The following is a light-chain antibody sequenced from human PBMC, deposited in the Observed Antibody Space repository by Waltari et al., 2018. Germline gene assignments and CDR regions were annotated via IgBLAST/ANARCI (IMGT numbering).Light chain of an antibody. V-gene: IGLV7-46*01. Sequence: QVVVTQEPSLTVSPGGTVTLTCGSSTGAVTSGQFPYWFLQKPGQAPRTLVYDTSNKHSWTPARFSDSLLGGKAALTLSGAQPEDEAEYYCSVSYSGHVIFGGGTKLTVL. CDR3: SVSYSGHVI. J-gene: IGLJ2*01. CDR2: DTS. CDR1: TGAVTSGQF.